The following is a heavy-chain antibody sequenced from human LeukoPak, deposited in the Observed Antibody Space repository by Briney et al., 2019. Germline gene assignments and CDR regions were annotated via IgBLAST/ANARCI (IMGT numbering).Heavy chain of an antibody. V-gene: IGHV4-39*01. CDR1: GGSIGSASSY. Sequence: PSETLSLTCTVSGGSIGSASSYWAWIRQPPGKGLEWIGIMYYTGGTYYNPSLKSRVTISGDTSKNQFSLKLSSVTAADTAVYYRASPGGNRWLQFYHFDYWGQGTLVTVSS. D-gene: IGHD5-24*01. CDR3: ASPGGNRWLQFYHFDY. CDR2: MYYTGGT. J-gene: IGHJ4*02.